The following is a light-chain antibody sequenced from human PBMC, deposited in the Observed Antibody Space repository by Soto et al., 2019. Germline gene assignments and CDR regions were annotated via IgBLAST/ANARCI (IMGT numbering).Light chain of an antibody. CDR2: KAS. CDR3: QQYNSYSQT. CDR1: QSISSW. V-gene: IGKV1-5*03. J-gene: IGKJ2*01. Sequence: DIQMTQSPSTLSASVGDRVTITCRASQSISSWLAWYQQKPGKAPKLLIYKASSLESGVPSRFSGSGSGTVFTLTISSLQPDDFATCYCQQYNSYSQTFGQGTKLEIK.